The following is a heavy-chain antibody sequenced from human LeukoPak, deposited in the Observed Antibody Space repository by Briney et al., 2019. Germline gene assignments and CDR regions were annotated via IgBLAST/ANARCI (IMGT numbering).Heavy chain of an antibody. CDR2: IIPIFGTA. J-gene: IGHJ6*02. V-gene: IGHV1-69*13. Sequence: SVKVSCKDSGGTFSSYAISWVRQAPGQGLEWMGGIIPIFGTANYAQKFQGRVTITADESTSTAYMELSSLRSEDTAVYYCARDPRVYYYYGMDVWGQGTTVTVSS. D-gene: IGHD6-13*01. CDR3: ARDPRVYYYYGMDV. CDR1: GGTFSSYA.